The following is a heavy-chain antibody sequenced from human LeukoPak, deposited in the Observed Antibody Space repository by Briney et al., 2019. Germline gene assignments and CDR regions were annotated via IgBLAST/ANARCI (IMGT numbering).Heavy chain of an antibody. Sequence: GGSLRLSCAASGFTFSSYWMSWVRQAPGKGLEWVSVIYSGGSTYYADSVKGRFTISRDNSKNTLYLQMNSLRAEDTAVYYCARGWDYWGQGTLVTVSS. CDR2: IYSGGST. J-gene: IGHJ4*02. CDR3: ARGWDY. V-gene: IGHV3-53*01. CDR1: GFTFSSYW. D-gene: IGHD6-13*01.